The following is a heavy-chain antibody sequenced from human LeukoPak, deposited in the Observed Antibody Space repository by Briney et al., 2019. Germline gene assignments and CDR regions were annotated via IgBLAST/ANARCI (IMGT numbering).Heavy chain of an antibody. D-gene: IGHD4-23*01. CDR2: ISWDGGST. CDR1: GFTFDDYT. CDR3: AKDMPPYGGNTA. Sequence: GGFLRLSCAASGFTFDDYTMHWVRQAPGKGLEWVSLISWDGGSTYYADSVKGRFTISRDNSKNSLYLQMNSLRTEDTALYYCAKDMPPYGGNTAWGQGTLVTVSS. V-gene: IGHV3-43*01. J-gene: IGHJ4*02.